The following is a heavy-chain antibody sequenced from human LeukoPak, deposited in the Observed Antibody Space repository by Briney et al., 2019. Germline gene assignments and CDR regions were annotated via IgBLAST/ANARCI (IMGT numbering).Heavy chain of an antibody. D-gene: IGHD2-2*01. CDR3: ARDTPYVTTYHIYYYYYGMDV. V-gene: IGHV3-7*01. CDR2: IKQDGSEK. CDR1: GFTFSSYW. J-gene: IGHJ6*02. Sequence: GGSLRLSCAASGFTFSSYWMGWVRQAPGKGLEWVANIKQDGSEKYYVDSVKGRFTISRDNAKNSLYLQMNSLRAEDTAVYYCARDTPYVTTYHIYYYYYGMDVWGQGTTVTVSS.